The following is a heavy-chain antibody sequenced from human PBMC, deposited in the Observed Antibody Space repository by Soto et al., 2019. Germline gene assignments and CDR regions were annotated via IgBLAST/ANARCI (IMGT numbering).Heavy chain of an antibody. J-gene: IGHJ4*02. CDR1: GYSFTTYW. Sequence: GESLKISCQGSGYSFTTYWLAWVRQVPGKGLEWMGIIYPGDSDARYSPSFQGQVTISADKSINTAYLQWSGLKASDTAIYYCARRVSAHPFFDYWGQGTLVTVSS. CDR2: IYPGDSDA. V-gene: IGHV5-51*01. CDR3: ARRVSAHPFFDY. D-gene: IGHD2-2*01.